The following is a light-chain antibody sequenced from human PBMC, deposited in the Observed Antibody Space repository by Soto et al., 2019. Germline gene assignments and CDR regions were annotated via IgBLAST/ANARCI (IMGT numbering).Light chain of an antibody. J-gene: IGKJ1*01. Sequence: DIQMTQSPSSLSASVGDRVTITCRASQGISNYLAWYQQKPGKVPKLLIYAASTLQSGVPSRFSVSGSGTDFTLTISSLQTEDVATYDGQKYNSAPRTFGQGTKVEIK. V-gene: IGKV1-27*01. CDR1: QGISNY. CDR2: AAS. CDR3: QKYNSAPRT.